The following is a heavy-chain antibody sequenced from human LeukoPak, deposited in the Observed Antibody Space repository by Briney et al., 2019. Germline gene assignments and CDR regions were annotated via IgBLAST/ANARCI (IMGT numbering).Heavy chain of an antibody. V-gene: IGHV3-49*04. Sequence: GSLRLSCTGSGFTFGDYAMSWVRQAPGKGLEWVGFIRSKAYGGTTEYAASVKGRFTISRDDSKSIAYLQMNSLEIEDTAVYYCSRNYVSGSYAFDIWGQGTMVTASS. CDR1: GFTFGDYA. CDR2: IRSKAYGGTT. J-gene: IGHJ3*02. D-gene: IGHD3-10*01. CDR3: SRNYVSGSYAFDI.